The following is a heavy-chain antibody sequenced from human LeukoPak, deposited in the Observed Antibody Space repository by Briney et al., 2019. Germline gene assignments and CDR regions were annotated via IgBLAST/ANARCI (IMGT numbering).Heavy chain of an antibody. CDR3: ATLSTYYYDSSGHPGEAFDF. Sequence: GGSLRLSCAASGFTFSSYSMNWVRQAPGKGLEWVSYISSSSSTIYYADSVKGRFTISRDNSKNTLYLQMGSLRAEDMAVYYCATLSTYYYDSSGHPGEAFDFWGQGTMVTVSS. J-gene: IGHJ3*01. D-gene: IGHD3-22*01. CDR1: GFTFSSYS. V-gene: IGHV3-48*01. CDR2: ISSSSSTI.